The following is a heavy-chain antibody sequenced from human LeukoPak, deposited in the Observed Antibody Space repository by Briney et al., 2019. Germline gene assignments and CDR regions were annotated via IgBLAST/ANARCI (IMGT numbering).Heavy chain of an antibody. CDR2: ISYDGSNK. V-gene: IGHV3-30*18. D-gene: IGHD6-13*01. CDR3: AKDSSSWYNSVYFDY. J-gene: IGHJ4*02. CDR1: GFTFSSYG. Sequence: GGSLRLSCAASGFTFSSYGMHWVRQAPGKGLEWVAVISYDGSNKYYADSVKGRFTISRDNSKNTLHLQMNSLRAEDTAVYYCAKDSSSWYNSVYFDYWGQGTLVTVSS.